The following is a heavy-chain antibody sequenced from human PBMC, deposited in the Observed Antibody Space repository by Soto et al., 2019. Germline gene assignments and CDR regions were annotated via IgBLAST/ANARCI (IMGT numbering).Heavy chain of an antibody. J-gene: IGHJ6*02. CDR3: AREGVAPYYYYGMDV. CDR1: GYIFTRSG. Sequence: GASVKVSCKASGYIFTRSGISWVRQAPGQGLEWMGWISTYNGDTNYAQTFQGRVTMTTDTSTSTVHMEVRSLRSDDTAVYYCAREGVAPYYYYGMDVWGQGTPVTSP. CDR2: ISTYNGDT. D-gene: IGHD5-12*01. V-gene: IGHV1-18*01.